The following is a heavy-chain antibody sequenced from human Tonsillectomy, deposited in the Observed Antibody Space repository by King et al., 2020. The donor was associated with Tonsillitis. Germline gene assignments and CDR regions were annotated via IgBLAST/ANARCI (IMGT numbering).Heavy chain of an antibody. J-gene: IGHJ4*02. V-gene: IGHV3-74*01. CDR1: GFTFSSYW. Sequence: VQLVESGGGLVQPGGSLRLSCVASGFTFSSYWMHWVRQAPGKGLVWVSRIKSYGSSTTYADSVKGRFTISRDNAKNTVYLQMNSLRADDTAVYYCGRGNHYASDYWGQGTLVTVSS. CDR2: IKSYGSST. CDR3: GRGNHYASDY. D-gene: IGHD3-10*01.